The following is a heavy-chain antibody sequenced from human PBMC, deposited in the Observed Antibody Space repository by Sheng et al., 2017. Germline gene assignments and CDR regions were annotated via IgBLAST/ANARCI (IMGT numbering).Heavy chain of an antibody. J-gene: IGHJ5*02. CDR2: IYYSGST. CDR3: ARAAYCSGGSCSPFDP. Sequence: QVQLQESGPGLVKPSQTLSLTCTVSGGSISSGGYYWSWIRQHPGKGLEWIGYIYYSGSTYYNPSLKSRVTISVDTSKNQFSLKLSSVTAADTAVYYCARAAYCSGGSCSPFDPWGQGNPGHRLL. V-gene: IGHV4-31*03. D-gene: IGHD2-15*01. CDR1: GGSISSGGYY.